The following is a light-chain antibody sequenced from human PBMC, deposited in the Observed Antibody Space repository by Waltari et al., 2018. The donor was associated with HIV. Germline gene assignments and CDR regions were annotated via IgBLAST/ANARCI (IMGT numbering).Light chain of an antibody. J-gene: IGLJ3*02. CDR1: RSDIGAYDS. CDR3: SSYGDSLRVL. CDR2: EVT. Sequence: QSALTQPPSASGSLGQSVTISCTGPRSDIGAYDSVSWFHQHPRSAPKLLLYEVTRRPSTVSDRFSGSRSGSTAFLTVAGLQPDDEATYFCSSYGDSLRVLFGGGTNVTVL. V-gene: IGLV2-8*01.